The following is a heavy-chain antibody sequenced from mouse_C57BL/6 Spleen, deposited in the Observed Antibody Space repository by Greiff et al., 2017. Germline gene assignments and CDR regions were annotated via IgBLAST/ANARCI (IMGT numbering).Heavy chain of an antibody. V-gene: IGHV1-82*01. J-gene: IGHJ3*01. D-gene: IGHD1-1*01. CDR2: IYPGDGDT. Sequence: QVQLQQSGPELVKPGASVKISCKASGYAFSSSWMNWVKQRPGKGLEWIGRIYPGDGDTNYNGKFKGKATLTADKSSSTAYMQLSSLTSEDSAVYFCARESLYYYGSSSFAYWGQGTLVTVSA. CDR1: GYAFSSSW. CDR3: ARESLYYYGSSSFAY.